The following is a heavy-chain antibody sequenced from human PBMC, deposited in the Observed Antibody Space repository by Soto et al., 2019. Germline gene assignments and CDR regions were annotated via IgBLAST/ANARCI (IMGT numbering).Heavy chain of an antibody. CDR1: GFTFSSYS. J-gene: IGHJ6*03. D-gene: IGHD2-2*01. CDR3: ARDQVVVPAAITRRYYYYYYMDV. V-gene: IGHV3-48*01. Sequence: GGSLRLSCAASGFTFSSYSMNWVRQAPGKGLEWVSYISSSSSTIYYADSVKGRFTISRDNAKNSLYLQMNSLRAEDTAVYYCARDQVVVPAAITRRYYYYYYMDVWGKGTTVTVSS. CDR2: ISSSSSTI.